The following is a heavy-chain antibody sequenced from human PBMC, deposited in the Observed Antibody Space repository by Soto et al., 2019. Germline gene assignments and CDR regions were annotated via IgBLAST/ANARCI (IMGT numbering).Heavy chain of an antibody. D-gene: IGHD5-12*01. Sequence: EVQLVESGGDLVQPGGSLRLSCAASGFIFSSYWMHWVRQAPGEGLVWVSRVKSDGSTYYADSVKGRFTISRDNAKNTLYLQMNSLTVEDTAVYYCARGIRGHYGSDVWGQGTMVTVSS. CDR3: ARGIRGHYGSDV. CDR1: GFIFSSYW. CDR2: VKSDGST. J-gene: IGHJ3*01. V-gene: IGHV3-74*01.